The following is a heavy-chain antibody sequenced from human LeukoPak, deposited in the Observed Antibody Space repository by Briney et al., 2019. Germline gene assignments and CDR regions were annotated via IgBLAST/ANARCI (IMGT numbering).Heavy chain of an antibody. V-gene: IGHV3-7*01. CDR2: IKQDGSEK. D-gene: IGHD6-19*01. CDR1: GFTFSSYW. CDR3: ARDSRLAGYSSGWLGYYYYMDV. J-gene: IGHJ6*03. Sequence: PGGSLRLSCAASGFTFSSYWMSWLRQAQGKGLEWVANIKQDGSEKYYVDSVKGRFTISRDNAKNSLYLQMNSLRAEDTAVYYCARDSRLAGYSSGWLGYYYYMDVWGKGTTVTVSS.